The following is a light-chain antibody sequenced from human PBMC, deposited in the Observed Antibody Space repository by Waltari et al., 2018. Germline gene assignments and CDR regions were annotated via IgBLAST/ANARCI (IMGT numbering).Light chain of an antibody. V-gene: IGKV3-20*01. CDR3: QHYGSSPWT. CDR1: QSVSSGY. Sequence: ESVLTQSPGTLSLSPGERATLSCRASQSVSSGYLAWYQQSPGQAPRPLIYGASTRATGIPDRFSGSGSGTDLTLTISRLEPEDSAVYYCQHYGSSPWTFGQGTKVEIK. J-gene: IGKJ1*01. CDR2: GAS.